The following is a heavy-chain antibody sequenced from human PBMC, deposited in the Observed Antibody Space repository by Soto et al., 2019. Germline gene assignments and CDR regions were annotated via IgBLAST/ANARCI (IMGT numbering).Heavy chain of an antibody. D-gene: IGHD5-18*01. CDR3: ASGIQLWLRRINSGYSG. Sequence: QVQLVQSGAEVKKPESSVKVSCKAPGGTFSTYAISWVRQAPGQGLEGMGGIIPMFGTANYAQRFQDRVKNTADESTNTVYMQLSSLTSEDTAVYFCASGIQLWLRRINSGYSGWGQGTLVTVSS. V-gene: IGHV1-69*12. CDR2: IIPMFGTA. J-gene: IGHJ4*02. CDR1: GGTFSTYA.